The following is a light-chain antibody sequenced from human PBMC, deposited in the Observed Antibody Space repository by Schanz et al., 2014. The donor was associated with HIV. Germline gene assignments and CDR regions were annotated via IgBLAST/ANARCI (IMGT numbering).Light chain of an antibody. CDR3: GTWDSSLSADV. Sequence: QSVLTQPPSVSAAPGQKVTISCSGTSSNIENNFVSWYQQLPGTVPKLLIYGNSNRPSGGPDRFSGSKSGTSATLGIAGLQTGDEADYYCGTWDSSLSADVFGTGTKLTVL. CDR2: GNS. V-gene: IGLV1-51*01. CDR1: SSNIENNF. J-gene: IGLJ1*01.